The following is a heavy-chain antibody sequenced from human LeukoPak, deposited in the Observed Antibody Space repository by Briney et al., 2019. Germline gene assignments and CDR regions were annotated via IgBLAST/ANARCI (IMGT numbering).Heavy chain of an antibody. CDR3: ARDPNGDYIGAFDM. Sequence: GGSLRLSCVASGFNFRTYGMDWVRQAPGKGLEWVSAIRGGGGSAFYADSVKGRFTISRDNSKYTLFLQMNSLRAEDTAVYYCARDPNGDYIGAFDMWGPGTMVTVSS. CDR2: IRGGGGSA. J-gene: IGHJ3*02. V-gene: IGHV3-23*01. D-gene: IGHD4-17*01. CDR1: GFNFRTYG.